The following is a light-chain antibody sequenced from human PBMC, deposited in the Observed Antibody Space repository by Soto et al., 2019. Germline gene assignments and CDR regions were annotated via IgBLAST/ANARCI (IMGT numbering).Light chain of an antibody. CDR3: QVWDSTSDHVV. J-gene: IGLJ2*01. V-gene: IGLV3-21*04. CDR2: FDD. CDR1: YIGSKS. Sequence: SYELTQPPSVSVAPGKTATITCGGNYIGSKSVHWYQQRPGQAPVLVIYFDDARPSVIPERFSGSNSGNTATRTINRVEAGDEADYYCQVWDSTSDHVVFGGGTKLTVL.